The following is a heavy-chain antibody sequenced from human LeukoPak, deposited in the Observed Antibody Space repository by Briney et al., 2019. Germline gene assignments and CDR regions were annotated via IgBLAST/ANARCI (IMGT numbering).Heavy chain of an antibody. CDR3: ARRPNYYGSGGYYYMDV. D-gene: IGHD3-10*01. J-gene: IGHJ6*03. CDR1: GGTFSSYA. Sequence: GASVKVSCKASGGTFSSYAFSWARQAPGQGLEWMGGIIPIFGSTNYAQKFQGRVTITTDESTSTAYMELSSLRSEDTAVYYCARRPNYYGSGGYYYMDVWGKGTTVTVSS. V-gene: IGHV1-69*05. CDR2: IIPIFGST.